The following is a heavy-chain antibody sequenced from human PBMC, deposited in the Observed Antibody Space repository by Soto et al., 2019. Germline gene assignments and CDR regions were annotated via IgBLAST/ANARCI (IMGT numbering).Heavy chain of an antibody. V-gene: IGHV4-30-2*01. CDR3: ARAPLYCISTSCYADYYYGMDV. Sequence: SETLSLTCAVSGGSISSGGYSWSWIRQPPGKGLEWIGYIYHSGSTYYNLSLKSRVTISVDRSKNQFSLKLSSVTAADTAVYYCARAPLYCISTSCYADYYYGMDVWGQGTTVTLSS. J-gene: IGHJ6*02. CDR1: GGSISSGGYS. D-gene: IGHD2-2*01. CDR2: IYHSGST.